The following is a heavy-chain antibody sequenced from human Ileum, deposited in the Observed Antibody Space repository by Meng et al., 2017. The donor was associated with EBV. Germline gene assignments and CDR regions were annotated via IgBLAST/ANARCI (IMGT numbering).Heavy chain of an antibody. CDR3: ARDSSSSAYSPFDY. J-gene: IGHJ4*02. V-gene: IGHV6-1*01. CDR1: GDSVSSNSAA. D-gene: IGHD3-22*01. CDR2: TYYRSKWYN. Sequence: QAQLQQAGPGLVKPSQPPSLTCAISGDSVSSNSAAWNWIRQSPSRGLEWLGRTYYRSKWYNDYAVSVKSRITINPDTSKNQFSLQLNSVTPEDTAVYYCARDSSSSAYSPFDYWGQGTLVTVSS.